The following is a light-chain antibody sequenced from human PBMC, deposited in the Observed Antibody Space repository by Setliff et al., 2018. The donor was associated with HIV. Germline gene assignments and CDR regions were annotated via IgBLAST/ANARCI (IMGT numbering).Light chain of an antibody. V-gene: IGLV2-23*02. CDR3: CSYAGSYV. Sequence: QSVLTQPASVSGSPGQSITISCTGTSSDVGSYKLVSWYLQHPGKAPKLMIYEVNKRPSGVSNRFSGSKSGNTASLTISGLQAEDEADYYCCSYAGSYVFGTGTKVTVL. J-gene: IGLJ1*01. CDR1: SSDVGSYKL. CDR2: EVN.